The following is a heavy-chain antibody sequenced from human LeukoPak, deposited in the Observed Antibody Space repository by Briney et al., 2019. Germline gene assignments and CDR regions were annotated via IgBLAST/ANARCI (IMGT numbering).Heavy chain of an antibody. CDR2: IYHSGST. V-gene: IGHV4-38-2*02. CDR1: GYSISSGYY. Sequence: SETLSLTCTVSGYSISSGYYWGWIRPPPGKGLEWIGSIYHSGSTYYNPSLKSRVTISVDTSKNQFSLRLRSVTAADTAVYCCAKSNGYGLIDIWGQGTMVTVSS. D-gene: IGHD3-22*01. J-gene: IGHJ3*01. CDR3: AKSNGYGLIDI.